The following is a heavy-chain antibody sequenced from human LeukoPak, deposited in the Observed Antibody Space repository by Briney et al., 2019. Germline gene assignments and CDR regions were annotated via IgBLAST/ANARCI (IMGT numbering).Heavy chain of an antibody. CDR2: IRYDGSNK. CDR3: ARESGITMLRGAHTP. CDR1: GFTFSNYG. J-gene: IGHJ5*02. D-gene: IGHD3-10*01. Sequence: GGSLRLSCAASGFTFSNYGMHWVRQAPGKGLEWVAFIRYDGSNKYYADSVKGRFTISRDNSKNTLYLQMNSLRAEDTAVYYCARESGITMLRGAHTPWGQGILVTVSS. V-gene: IGHV3-30*02.